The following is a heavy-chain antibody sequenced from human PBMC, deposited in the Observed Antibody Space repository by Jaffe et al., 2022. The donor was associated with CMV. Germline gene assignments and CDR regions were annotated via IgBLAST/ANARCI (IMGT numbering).Heavy chain of an antibody. D-gene: IGHD3-22*01. Sequence: EVQLVESGGGLVQPGGSLRLSCAASGFTVSSNYMSWVRQAPGKGLEWVSVIYSGGSTYYADSVKGRFTISRDNSKNTLYLQMNSLRAEDTAVYYCAIGLYYYDSSGYSRAFDIWGQGTMVTVSS. J-gene: IGHJ3*02. CDR3: AIGLYYYDSSGYSRAFDI. V-gene: IGHV3-66*01. CDR1: GFTVSSNY. CDR2: IYSGGST.